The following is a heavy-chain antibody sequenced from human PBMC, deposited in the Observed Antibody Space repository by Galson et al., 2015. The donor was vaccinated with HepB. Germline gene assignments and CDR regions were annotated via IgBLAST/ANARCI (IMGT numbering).Heavy chain of an antibody. Sequence: SLRLSCAASGFTFSSYWMSWVRQAPGKGLEWVANIKQDGSEKYYVDSVKGRFTISRDNAKNSLYLQMNNLRAEDTAVYYCAKTYGGNSFALDSWGQGTLVTVSS. CDR2: IKQDGSEK. CDR3: AKTYGGNSFALDS. CDR1: GFTFSSYW. D-gene: IGHD4-23*01. V-gene: IGHV3-7*03. J-gene: IGHJ4*02.